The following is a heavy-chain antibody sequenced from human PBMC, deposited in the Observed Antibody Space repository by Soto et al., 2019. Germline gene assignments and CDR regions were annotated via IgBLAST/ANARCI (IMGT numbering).Heavy chain of an antibody. D-gene: IGHD1-26*01. V-gene: IGHV1-18*01. CDR2: INPYNGNT. J-gene: IGHJ4*02. Sequence: ASVKVSCKASGYTFTSYGISWVRQAPGQGLEWMGWINPYNGNTKYAQKLQGRVTMTTDTSTSTAYMELRGLRSDDTAVYYCARDAAVGLFDYWGQGTLVTSPQ. CDR3: ARDAAVGLFDY. CDR1: GYTFTSYG.